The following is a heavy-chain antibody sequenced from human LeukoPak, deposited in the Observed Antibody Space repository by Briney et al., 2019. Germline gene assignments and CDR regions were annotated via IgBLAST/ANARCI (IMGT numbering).Heavy chain of an antibody. CDR1: GFTFSSYW. CDR3: ARAPSEIGGYYPEYFRH. CDR2: IKSDGST. V-gene: IGHV3-74*01. D-gene: IGHD3-22*01. J-gene: IGHJ1*01. Sequence: GGSLRLSCVASGFTFSSYWMHWVRQAPGKGLVWVSRIKSDGSTNYADSVKGRFTISRDNAKNTVSLQMNSLRAEDTGVYFCARAPSEIGGYYPEYFRHWGQGTLDTVSS.